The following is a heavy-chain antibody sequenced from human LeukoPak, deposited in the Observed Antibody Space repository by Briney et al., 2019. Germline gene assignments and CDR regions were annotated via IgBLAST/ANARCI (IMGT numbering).Heavy chain of an antibody. J-gene: IGHJ4*02. CDR1: GLSFSAYK. CDR2: ISTDGFTT. Sequence: GGSLRLSCAASGLSFSAYKMHWVRHAPRKGLVWVSRISTDGFTTDYADFVQGRFTASRDNTKNTWSLEMNSLRAEDTAVYYCVVGGSPGYWGQGTLVTVSS. CDR3: VVGGSPGY. V-gene: IGHV3-74*01. D-gene: IGHD2-15*01.